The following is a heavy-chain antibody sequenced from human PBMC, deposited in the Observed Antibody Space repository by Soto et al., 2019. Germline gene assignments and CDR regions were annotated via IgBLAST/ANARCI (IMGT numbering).Heavy chain of an antibody. CDR3: ARGGAARHLDS. J-gene: IGHJ5*01. CDR1: GYTFTDFA. Sequence: ASVKVSCKTSGYTFTDFALSWVRQAPGQGLEWIGFVSANNGFTHFAQKFQGRVSVKTDTSTSTVYLDLRSLSSDDTAVYYCARGGAARHLDSWGQGTPVTVSS. D-gene: IGHD6-6*01. CDR2: VSANNGFT. V-gene: IGHV1-18*01.